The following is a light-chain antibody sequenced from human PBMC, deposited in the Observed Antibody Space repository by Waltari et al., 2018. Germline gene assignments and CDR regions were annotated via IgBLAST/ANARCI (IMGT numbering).Light chain of an antibody. CDR1: RSDVGSYNL. CDR3: CTYVVSSTHAV. CDR2: EVN. V-gene: IGLV2-23*02. Sequence: QSALTQPASVSGSPGQSTTISSTGTRSDVGSYNLVSWYQQDPRKAPNLMIYEVNKRPSGLSNRFSGSKSGNTAFPTISGLQGEDEADYYCCTYVVSSTHAVYGGGTKVTVL. J-gene: IGLJ2*01.